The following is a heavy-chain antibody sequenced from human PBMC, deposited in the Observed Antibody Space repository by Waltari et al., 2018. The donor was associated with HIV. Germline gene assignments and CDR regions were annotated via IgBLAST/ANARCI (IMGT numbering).Heavy chain of an antibody. Sequence: QEQLVESGGGVAQPGRSLRLSCSPSGFISGDYAMPWVRPAPGKGLEWVGLISFDGNNAYYADSVKGRFTISRDNSKNTMSLQMNSLRSDDTALYYCARTIFGVMITSDFFYGMDVWGQGTTVTVS. V-gene: IGHV3-30-3*01. D-gene: IGHD3-3*01. CDR3: ARTIFGVMITSDFFYGMDV. CDR1: GFISGDYA. J-gene: IGHJ6*02. CDR2: ISFDGNNA.